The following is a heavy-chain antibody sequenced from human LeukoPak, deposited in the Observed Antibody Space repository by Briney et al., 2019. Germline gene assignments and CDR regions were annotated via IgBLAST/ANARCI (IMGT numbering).Heavy chain of an antibody. CDR3: VRAYHSSGWYRIDY. D-gene: IGHD6-19*01. Sequence: GGSLRLSCAASGFTFSSYEMNWVRQAPGKGLEWVSYISSSGSTIYYADSVKGRFTISRDNAKNSLYPQMNSLRAEDTAVYYCVRAYHSSGWYRIDYWGQGTLVTVSS. V-gene: IGHV3-48*03. CDR2: ISSSGSTI. J-gene: IGHJ4*02. CDR1: GFTFSSYE.